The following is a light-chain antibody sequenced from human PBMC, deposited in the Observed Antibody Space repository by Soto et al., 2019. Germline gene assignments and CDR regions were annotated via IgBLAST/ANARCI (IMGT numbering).Light chain of an antibody. V-gene: IGKV3-15*01. CDR1: QSCSSN. CDR2: GAS. CDR3: QQYNNWPYT. J-gene: IGKJ2*01. Sequence: EIVMTQSPATLSVSPGERATLSCRASQSCSSNLAWYQQKPGQAPRLLIYGASTRATGIPARFSGSGSGTEFTLTISSLQSEDFAVYYCQQYNNWPYTFGQGTKLEIK.